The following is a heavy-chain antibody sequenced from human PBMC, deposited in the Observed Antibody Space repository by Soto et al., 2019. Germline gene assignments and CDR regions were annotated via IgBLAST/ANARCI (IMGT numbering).Heavy chain of an antibody. CDR3: ARGYYDSSGYLY. V-gene: IGHV3-48*02. J-gene: IGHJ4*02. D-gene: IGHD3-22*01. CDR1: GFTFSSYS. Sequence: GGSLRLSCAASGFTFSSYSMNLVRQAPGKGLEWVSYISSSSSTIYYADSVKGRFTISRDNAKNSLYLQMNSLRDEDTAVYYCARGYYDSSGYLYWGQGTLVTVSS. CDR2: ISSSSSTI.